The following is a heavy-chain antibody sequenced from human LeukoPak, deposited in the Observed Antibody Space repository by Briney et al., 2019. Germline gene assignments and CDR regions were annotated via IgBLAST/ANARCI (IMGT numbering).Heavy chain of an antibody. J-gene: IGHJ2*01. CDR2: IYDSGST. V-gene: IGHV4-59*08. Sequence: PSETLSLTCSVSGGSISTYYWSWIRQPPGEGLEWIGYIYDSGSTNYNPSLKSRVTISVDTSKNQFSLKLSSVTAADTAVYYCARHLAAHWYFDLWGRGTLVTVSS. CDR3: ARHLAAHWYFDL. CDR1: GGSISTYY.